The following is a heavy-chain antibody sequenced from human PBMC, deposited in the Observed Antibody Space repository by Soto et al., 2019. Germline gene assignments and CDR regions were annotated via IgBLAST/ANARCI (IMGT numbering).Heavy chain of an antibody. J-gene: IGHJ4*02. V-gene: IGHV2-5*02. D-gene: IGHD3-3*01. CDR2: IYWDDDK. Sequence: QITLNESGPTVVKPAEPLTLTCTFSGFSLTTSGVGVGWIRQSPGKAPEWLALIYWDDDKPYSASLKSRLTITNDTSKNQVVLTMASVDPADTATYYCAHRILRAVFGLVTTTAIYFDFWGQGTPVVVSS. CDR3: AHRILRAVFGLVTTTAIYFDF. CDR1: GFSLTTSGVG.